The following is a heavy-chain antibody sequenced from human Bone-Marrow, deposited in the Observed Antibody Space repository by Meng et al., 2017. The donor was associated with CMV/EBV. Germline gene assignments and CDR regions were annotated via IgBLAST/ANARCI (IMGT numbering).Heavy chain of an antibody. Sequence: SETLSLTCTVSGYSISSGYYWGWIRQPPGKGLEWIGSIYHSGSTYYNPSLKSRVTISVDTSKNQFSLKLSSVTAADTAVYYCARDTEQLVETLMDVWGQGPTVTCSS. CDR1: GYSISSGYY. CDR3: ARDTEQLVETLMDV. V-gene: IGHV4-38-2*02. CDR2: IYHSGST. D-gene: IGHD6-13*01. J-gene: IGHJ6*01.